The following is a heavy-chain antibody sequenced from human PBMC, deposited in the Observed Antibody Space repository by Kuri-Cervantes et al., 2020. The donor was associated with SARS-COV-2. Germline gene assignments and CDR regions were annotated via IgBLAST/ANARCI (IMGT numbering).Heavy chain of an antibody. CDR1: GGSFSGYY. V-gene: IGHV4-34*01. Sequence: SQTLSLTCAVYGGSFSGYYWSWIRQPPGKGLEWIGEINHSGSTNYNPSLKSRVTISVDTSKNQFSLKLSSVTAADTAVYYCARGGRYCGSTSCLPYYYYYGMDVWGQGTTVTVSS. CDR2: INHSGST. J-gene: IGHJ6*02. D-gene: IGHD2-2*01. CDR3: ARGGRYCGSTSCLPYYYYYGMDV.